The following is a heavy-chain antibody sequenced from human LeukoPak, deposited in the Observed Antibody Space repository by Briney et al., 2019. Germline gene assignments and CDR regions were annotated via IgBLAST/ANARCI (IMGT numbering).Heavy chain of an antibody. D-gene: IGHD3-22*01. CDR1: GYTFTSYG. V-gene: IGHV1-3*01. CDR3: ARVPLHDDSGHYYPH. Sequence: VASVKVSCKTSGYTFTSYGMHWVRQAPGRSLEWMGWINGGNGNTKYSEKFQGRVTIIRDTSASTAYMELSSLRSEDTAVYYCARVPLHDDSGHYYPHWGQGTLVTVSS. CDR2: INGGNGNT. J-gene: IGHJ1*01.